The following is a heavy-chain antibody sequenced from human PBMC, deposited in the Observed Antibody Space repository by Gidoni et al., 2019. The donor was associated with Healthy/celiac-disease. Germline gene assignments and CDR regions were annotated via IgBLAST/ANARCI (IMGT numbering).Heavy chain of an antibody. CDR2: MNPNSGNT. CDR1: GYTFTSYD. J-gene: IGHJ4*02. D-gene: IGHD6-19*01. CDR3: ARVSAVAGPVDY. Sequence: QVQLVKSGAEGKKPGAAVKGSCKASGYTFTSYDINWVRQATGQGLEWMGWMNPNSGNTGYAQKFQGRVTMTRNTSIRTAYLELSSLRSEDTAVYYCARVSAVAGPVDYWGQGPLVTVSS. V-gene: IGHV1-8*01.